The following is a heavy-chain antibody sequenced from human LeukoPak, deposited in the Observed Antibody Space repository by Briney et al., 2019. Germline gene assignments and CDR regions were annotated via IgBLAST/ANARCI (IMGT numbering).Heavy chain of an antibody. CDR1: GGSISSGGYY. Sequence: SQTLSLTCTVSGGSISSGGYYWSWIRQHPGKGLVWIVYIYYSGSTYYNPSLKSRVTISVDTSKNQFSLKLSSVTAADTAVYYCARLRGSWYSRSNWFDPWGQGTLVTVSS. CDR3: ARLRGSWYSRSNWFDP. J-gene: IGHJ5*02. D-gene: IGHD6-13*01. V-gene: IGHV4-31*03. CDR2: IYYSGST.